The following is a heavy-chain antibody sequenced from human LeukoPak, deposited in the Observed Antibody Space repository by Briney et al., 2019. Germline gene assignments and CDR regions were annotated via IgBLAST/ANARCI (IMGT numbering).Heavy chain of an antibody. CDR1: GYTFTSYG. Sequence: ASVKVSCKASGYTFTSYGISWVRQAPGQGLEWMGWISAYNGNKNYAQKLQGRVTMTTDTSTSTAYMELRSLRSDDTAVYYCARGDSSGYPENWFDPWGQGTLVTVSS. J-gene: IGHJ5*02. V-gene: IGHV1-18*01. CDR3: ARGDSSGYPENWFDP. CDR2: ISAYNGNK. D-gene: IGHD3-22*01.